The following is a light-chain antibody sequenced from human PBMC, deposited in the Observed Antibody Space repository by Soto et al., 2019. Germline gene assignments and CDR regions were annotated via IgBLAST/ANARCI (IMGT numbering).Light chain of an antibody. Sequence: DIVLTQSPGTLSVSPGERATLSCRASQSVSSNYLAWYQQKPGQAPRLLIYGASSRATGVPDRFSASGSGTDFTVTISRLEPEDFAVYYCQQYGGSPATFGGGTKVEI. CDR1: QSVSSNY. CDR3: QQYGGSPAT. V-gene: IGKV3-20*01. CDR2: GAS. J-gene: IGKJ4*01.